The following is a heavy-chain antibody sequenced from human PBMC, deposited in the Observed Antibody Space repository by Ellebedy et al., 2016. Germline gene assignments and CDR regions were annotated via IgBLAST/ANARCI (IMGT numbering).Heavy chain of an antibody. J-gene: IGHJ4*02. CDR2: ISWDGGST. CDR1: GFTFDDYT. CDR3: AKDGGDYRPVAFDY. Sequence: GGSLRLSXAASGFTFDDYTMHWVRQAPGKGLEWVSLISWDGGSTYYADSVKGRFTISRDNSKNSLYLQMNSLRTEDTALYYCAKDGGDYRPVAFDYWGQGTLVTVSS. D-gene: IGHD4-17*01. V-gene: IGHV3-43*01.